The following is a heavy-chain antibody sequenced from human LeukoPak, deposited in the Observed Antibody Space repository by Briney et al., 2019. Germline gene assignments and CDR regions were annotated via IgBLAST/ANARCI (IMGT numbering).Heavy chain of an antibody. Sequence: GGSLRLSCVASGFTFSSYGMSWVRQAPGKGLEWVSGINDSGGSTYYADSVKGRFTISRDNSKNTLYLQMSSLRAEDTAVYYCAKSLQSLLLRGLPGYFAYWGLGTLVTVSS. V-gene: IGHV3-23*01. CDR1: GFTFSSYG. CDR2: INDSGGST. CDR3: AKSLQSLLLRGLPGYFAY. D-gene: IGHD1-26*01. J-gene: IGHJ4*02.